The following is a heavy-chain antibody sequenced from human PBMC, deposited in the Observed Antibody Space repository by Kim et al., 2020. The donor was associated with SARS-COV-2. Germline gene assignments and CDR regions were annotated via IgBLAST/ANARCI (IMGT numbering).Heavy chain of an antibody. Sequence: GGSLRLSCAASGFTFSSYSMSWVRQAPGKGLEWVSTMSGTGGIIDYADSVKGRFTISRDNSKNTVYLQMNSLRAEDTAIYYCADVGVGYWGQGTLVTVSS. CDR1: GFTFSSYS. V-gene: IGHV3-23*01. CDR2: MSGTGGII. J-gene: IGHJ4*02. CDR3: ADVGVGY. D-gene: IGHD3-10*01.